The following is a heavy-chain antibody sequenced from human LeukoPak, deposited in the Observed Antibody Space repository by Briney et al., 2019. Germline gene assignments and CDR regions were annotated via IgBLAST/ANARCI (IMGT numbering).Heavy chain of an antibody. Sequence: SETLSLTCTVSGGSISSGDYYWSWIRQPPGKGLEWIGYIYCSGSTYYNPSLKSRVTISVDTSKNQFSLKLSSVTAADTAVYYCARGRTPWQQLRAHNYWGQGTLVTVSS. CDR3: ARGRTPWQQLRAHNY. J-gene: IGHJ4*02. D-gene: IGHD6-13*01. CDR2: IYCSGST. CDR1: GGSISSGDYY. V-gene: IGHV4-30-4*01.